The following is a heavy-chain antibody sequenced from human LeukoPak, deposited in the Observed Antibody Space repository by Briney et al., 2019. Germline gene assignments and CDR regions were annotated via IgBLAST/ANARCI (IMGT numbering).Heavy chain of an antibody. CDR3: AKVPNTERYCSGGSCLTGYFRH. D-gene: IGHD2-15*01. J-gene: IGHJ1*01. V-gene: IGHV3-48*03. Sequence: GGSLRLSCAASGFTFSSYEMNWVRQAPGKGLEWVSYISSSGSTIYYADSVKGRFTISRDNAKNTLYLQMNSLRAEDTAVYYCAKVPNTERYCSGGSCLTGYFRHWGQGTLVTVSS. CDR1: GFTFSSYE. CDR2: ISSSGSTI.